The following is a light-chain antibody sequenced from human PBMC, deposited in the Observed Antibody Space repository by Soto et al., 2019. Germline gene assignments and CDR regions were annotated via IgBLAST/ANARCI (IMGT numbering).Light chain of an antibody. CDR3: QQSYRSPYT. Sequence: IQLTQSPSSLFASVGDRVTVTCRASQSINIYLNWYQQKPGKAPTLLIYAASSLQSGVPSRFSGCGSRTDFTLTISSLQPEDFATYYCQQSYRSPYTFGQGTKLEI. CDR2: AAS. V-gene: IGKV1-39*01. J-gene: IGKJ2*01. CDR1: QSINIY.